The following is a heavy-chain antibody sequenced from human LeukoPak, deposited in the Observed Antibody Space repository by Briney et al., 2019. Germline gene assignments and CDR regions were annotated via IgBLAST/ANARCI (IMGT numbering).Heavy chain of an antibody. Sequence: ASVKVSCKASGYTFTSYAMHWVRQAPGQRLEWMGWINAGNGNTKYSQKFQGRVTITRDTSASTAYMELSSLRSEDTAVYYCARSPRSGSPYYHFDYWGQGTLVTVSS. CDR3: ARSPRSGSPYYHFDY. V-gene: IGHV1-3*01. CDR2: INAGNGNT. CDR1: GYTFTSYA. J-gene: IGHJ4*02. D-gene: IGHD3-10*01.